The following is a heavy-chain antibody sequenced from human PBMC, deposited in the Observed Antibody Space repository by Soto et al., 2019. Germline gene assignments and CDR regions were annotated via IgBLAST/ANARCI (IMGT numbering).Heavy chain of an antibody. CDR3: AKDQRSTYCSGGSCYSRIQLWLRSGAFDI. CDR2: ISGSGGST. J-gene: IGHJ3*02. D-gene: IGHD2-15*01. Sequence: GGSLRLSCAASGFTFSSYAMSWVRQAPGKGLEWVSAISGSGGSTYYADSVKGRFTISRDNSKNTLYLQMNSLRAEDTAVYYCAKDQRSTYCSGGSCYSRIQLWLRSGAFDIWGQGTMVTVSS. CDR1: GFTFSSYA. V-gene: IGHV3-23*01.